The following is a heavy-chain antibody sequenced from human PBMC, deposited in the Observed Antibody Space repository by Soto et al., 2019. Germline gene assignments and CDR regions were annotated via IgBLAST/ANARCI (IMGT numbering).Heavy chain of an antibody. CDR1: GVTFSIYS. J-gene: IGHJ3*02. D-gene: IGHD2-2*01. CDR3: ASGGVVPAAMTSDYVWGRSPSSAFDI. Sequence: LVERYFTASGVTFSIYSIIWVRQDHVQVRQLMGLSIPIFGTSNYAQKFQCIVTITADESTSTAYMELSSLRSEDTAVYYCASGGVVPAAMTSDYVWGRSPSSAFDIWGQGTMVTVSS. V-gene: IGHV1-69*01. CDR2: SIPIFGTS.